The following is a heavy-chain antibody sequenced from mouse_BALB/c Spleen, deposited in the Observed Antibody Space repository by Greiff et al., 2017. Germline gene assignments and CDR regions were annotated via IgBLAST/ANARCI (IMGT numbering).Heavy chain of an antibody. CDR2: INPSTGYT. Sequence: QVQLQQSGAELAKPGASVKMSCKASGYTFTSYWMHWVKQRPGQGLEWIGYINPSTGYTEYNQKFKDKATLTADKSSSTAYMQLSSLTSEDSAVYYCARSNGNYYCDYWGQGTTLTVSS. D-gene: IGHD2-1*01. CDR1: GYTFTSYW. J-gene: IGHJ2*01. V-gene: IGHV1-7*01. CDR3: ARSNGNYYCDY.